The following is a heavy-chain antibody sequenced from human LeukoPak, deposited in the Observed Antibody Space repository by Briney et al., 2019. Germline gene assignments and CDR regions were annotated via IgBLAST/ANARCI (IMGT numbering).Heavy chain of an antibody. J-gene: IGHJ1*01. Sequence: GESLKISRKGSGYSFTTYWIGWVRQMPGKGLEWMGIIYPGDSDTRYSPSFQGQVTISADKSISTAYLQWSSLKASDTAMYYCARLWFGELSYFQHWGQGTLVTVSS. D-gene: IGHD3-10*01. V-gene: IGHV5-51*01. CDR1: GYSFTTYW. CDR3: ARLWFGELSYFQH. CDR2: IYPGDSDT.